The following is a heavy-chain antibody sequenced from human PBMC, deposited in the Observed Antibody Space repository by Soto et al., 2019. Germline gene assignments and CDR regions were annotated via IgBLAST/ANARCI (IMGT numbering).Heavy chain of an antibody. CDR3: STRAYDTNGYYRFDP. V-gene: IGHV4-34*01. Sequence: SETLSLTCAVYGGSFSGHSWTWIRQSPGKGLEWIGDINHSGIVNYSPSLKSRVTISLDTSKNQFSLTLSAVTAADTAMYYCSTRAYDTNGYYRFDPWGQVTMVAVSS. CDR2: INHSGIV. CDR1: GGSFSGHS. D-gene: IGHD3-22*01. J-gene: IGHJ5*01.